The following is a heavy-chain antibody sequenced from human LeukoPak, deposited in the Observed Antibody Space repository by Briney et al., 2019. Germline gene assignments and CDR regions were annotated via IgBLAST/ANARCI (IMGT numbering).Heavy chain of an antibody. CDR3: ARARQKNTILLGPDY. D-gene: IGHD2/OR15-2a*01. Sequence: GRSLRLSCAASGFTFSSYAMHWVRQAPGKGLEWVAVISYDGSNKYYADSVKGRFTISRDNSKNTLYLQMNSLRAEDTAVYYCARARQKNTILLGPDYWGQGTLVTVSS. CDR1: GFTFSSYA. CDR2: ISYDGSNK. V-gene: IGHV3-30*01. J-gene: IGHJ4*02.